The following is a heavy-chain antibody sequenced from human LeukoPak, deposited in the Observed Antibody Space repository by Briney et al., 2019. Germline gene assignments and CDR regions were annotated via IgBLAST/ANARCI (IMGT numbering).Heavy chain of an antibody. D-gene: IGHD1-26*01. CDR2: ISWNSGSI. V-gene: IGHV3-9*01. CDR1: GFTFSSYA. J-gene: IGHJ3*02. CDR3: AKDMGIVGAFRDAFDI. Sequence: GGSLRLSCAASGFTFSSYAMSWVRQAPGKGLEWVSGISWNSGSIGYADSVKGRFTISRDNAKNSLYLQMNSLRAEDTALYYCAKDMGIVGAFRDAFDIWGQGTMVTVSS.